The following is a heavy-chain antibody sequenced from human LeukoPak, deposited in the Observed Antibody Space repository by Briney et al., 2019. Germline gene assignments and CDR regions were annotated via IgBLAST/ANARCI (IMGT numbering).Heavy chain of an antibody. J-gene: IGHJ5*02. CDR3: ARFGFYSGSYSGFDP. V-gene: IGHV1-2*02. Sequence: ASVKVSCKASGYTFTGYYMHWVRQAPGQGLEWMGWINPNSGGTNYAQKFQGRVTMTRDTSISTAYMELSRLRSDGTAMYYCARFGFYSGSYSGFDPWGQGTPVTVSS. D-gene: IGHD1-26*01. CDR1: GYTFTGYY. CDR2: INPNSGGT.